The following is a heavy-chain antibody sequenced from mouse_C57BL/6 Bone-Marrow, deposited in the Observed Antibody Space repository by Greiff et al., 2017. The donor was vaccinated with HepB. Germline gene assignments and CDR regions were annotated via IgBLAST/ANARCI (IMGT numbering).Heavy chain of an antibody. CDR3: ASVTLYYYGSPPWFAY. V-gene: IGHV5-4*01. CDR1: GFTFSSYA. CDR2: ISDGGSYT. D-gene: IGHD1-1*01. J-gene: IGHJ3*01. Sequence: EVHLVESGGGLVKPGGSLKLSCAASGFTFSSYAMSWVRQTPEKRLEWVATISDGGSYTYYPDNVKGRFTISRDNAKNNLYLQMSHLKSEDTAMYYCASVTLYYYGSPPWFAYWGQGTLVTVSA.